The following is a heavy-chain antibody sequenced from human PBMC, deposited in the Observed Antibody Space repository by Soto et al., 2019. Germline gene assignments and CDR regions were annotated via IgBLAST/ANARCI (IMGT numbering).Heavy chain of an antibody. CDR2: ISSSGGTT. V-gene: IGHV3-23*01. CDR1: GFTFSEYA. Sequence: EVQLLESGGGLVQPGRSLRLSCAATGFTFSEYAMSWVRQAPGKGLEWVSSISSSGGTTSYTDSVKGRFTISRDNSKNTLFLQMNGLRAEDTAIYYCTKEPKKSISHDYWGLGTLVTVSP. CDR3: TKEPKKSISHDY. J-gene: IGHJ4*02. D-gene: IGHD2-21*01.